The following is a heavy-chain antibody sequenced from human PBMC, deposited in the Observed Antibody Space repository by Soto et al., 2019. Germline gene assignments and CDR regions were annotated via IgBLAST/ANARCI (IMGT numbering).Heavy chain of an antibody. Sequence: QVQLQESGPGLVKPSDTLSLTCAVSGYSISSSNWWGWIRQPPGKGLEWIGYIYYSGTTYYNPSLHSRVTISFDRSKNRFSLKLTSVTGVETAGYYCARRQIQGPIDYWGQGTLVTVSS. J-gene: IGHJ4*02. CDR2: IYYSGTT. V-gene: IGHV4-28*01. CDR3: ARRQIQGPIDY. CDR1: GYSISSSNW.